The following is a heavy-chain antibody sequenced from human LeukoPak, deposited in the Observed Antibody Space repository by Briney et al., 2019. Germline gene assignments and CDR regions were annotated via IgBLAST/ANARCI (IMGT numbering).Heavy chain of an antibody. CDR3: AKDLRGGLPVWFGKLNSNPY. V-gene: IGHV3-23*01. CDR2: ISGSGGST. CDR1: GFTFSSYA. Sequence: GGSLRLSCAASGFTFSSYAMSWVRQAPGKGLEWVSAISGSGGSTYYADSVKGRFTISRDNSKNTLYLQMKSLRAEDTAVYYCAKDLRGGLPVWFGKLNSNPYWGQGTLVTVSS. J-gene: IGHJ4*02. D-gene: IGHD3-10*01.